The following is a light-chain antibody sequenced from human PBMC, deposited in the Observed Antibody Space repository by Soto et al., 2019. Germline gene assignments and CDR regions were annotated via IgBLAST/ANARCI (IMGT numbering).Light chain of an antibody. V-gene: IGKV3-15*01. CDR2: GAS. J-gene: IGKJ2*01. CDR3: QQYNNWPYT. CDR1: QSVSST. Sequence: EIVMTQSPATLSVSPGERATLSCRASQSVSSTLAWYQQKPGQAPRLLIYGASTRATGIPARFSGSGSGTESTLTISSLQSEDFAVYYCQQYNNWPYTFGQGTKLEIK.